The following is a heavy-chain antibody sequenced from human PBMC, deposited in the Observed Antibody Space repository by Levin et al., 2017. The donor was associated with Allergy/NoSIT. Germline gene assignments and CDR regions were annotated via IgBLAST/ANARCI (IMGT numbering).Heavy chain of an antibody. D-gene: IGHD2-21*02. J-gene: IGHJ4*02. CDR3: ARVRGPYCGGDCYFGY. Sequence: PGGSLRLSCAASGFTFSSYWMHWVRQAPGKGLVWVSRINSDGSSTSYADSVKGRFTISRDNAKNTLYLQMNSLRAEDTAVYYCARVRGPYCGGDCYFGYWGQGTLVTVSS. V-gene: IGHV3-74*01. CDR1: GFTFSSYW. CDR2: INSDGSST.